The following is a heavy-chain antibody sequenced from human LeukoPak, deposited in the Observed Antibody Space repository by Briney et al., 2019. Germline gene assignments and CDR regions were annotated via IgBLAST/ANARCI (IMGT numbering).Heavy chain of an antibody. CDR3: ARGEKATIHGGGDY. D-gene: IGHD5-24*01. J-gene: IGHJ4*02. Sequence: PGGSLRLSCAASGFTFNTYSMNWVRQAPGKGLEWVSSISTSSSYISYADSVKGRFTTSRDNAKNSLYLQMHSLRAEDPAVYYCARGEKATIHGGGDYWGQRTLVTVFS. V-gene: IGHV3-21*01. CDR1: GFTFNTYS. CDR2: ISTSSSYI.